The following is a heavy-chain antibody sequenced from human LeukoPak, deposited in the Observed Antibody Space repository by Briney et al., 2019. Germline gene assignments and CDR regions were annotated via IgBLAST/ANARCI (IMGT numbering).Heavy chain of an antibody. CDR1: GFAFSRYA. CDR3: AKDNRDFDFWSGYYDY. Sequence: GGSLRLPCATSGFAFSRYAMGWVRQAPGKGLEWVSAISDSGGSTYYADSVKGRFTISRDNSKKTFYLQMNSLRAEDTAVYYCAKDNRDFDFWSGYYDYWGQGTLVTVSS. J-gene: IGHJ4*02. D-gene: IGHD3-3*01. V-gene: IGHV3-23*01. CDR2: ISDSGGST.